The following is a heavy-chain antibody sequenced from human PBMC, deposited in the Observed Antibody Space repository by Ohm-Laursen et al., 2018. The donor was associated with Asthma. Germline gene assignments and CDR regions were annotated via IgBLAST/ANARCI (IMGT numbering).Heavy chain of an antibody. D-gene: IGHD1-26*01. J-gene: IGHJ4*02. CDR2: ISDSGGST. CDR1: GFTFSRYA. CDR3: ARARSGSSYDY. V-gene: IGHV3-23*01. Sequence: SLRLSCAASGFTFSRYAISWVRQAPGKGLEWVSTISDSGGSTYYADSVKGRFTISRDNSKNTLYLQMNSLRAEDTAVYYCARARSGSSYDYWGQGTLVTVSS.